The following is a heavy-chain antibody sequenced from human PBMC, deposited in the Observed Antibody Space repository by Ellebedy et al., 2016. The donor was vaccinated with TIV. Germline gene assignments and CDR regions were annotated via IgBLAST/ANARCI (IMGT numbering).Heavy chain of an antibody. CDR3: VKDPSDDFWSGYAYSFHY. CDR2: ISSNGCSS. D-gene: IGHD3-3*01. J-gene: IGHJ4*02. CDR1: EFTFSNYA. V-gene: IGHV3-64D*06. Sequence: GESLKISCSASEFTFSNYAMHWVRQAPGKGLEYVSAISSNGCSSFYAGSVRGRFTISRDNSRNTLYLQMNSLTTEDAAVYYCVKDPSDDFWSGYAYSFHYWGQGTLVTVSS.